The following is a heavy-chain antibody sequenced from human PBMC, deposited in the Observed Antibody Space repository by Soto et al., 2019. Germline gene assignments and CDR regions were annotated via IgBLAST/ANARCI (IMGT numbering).Heavy chain of an antibody. CDR1: GFTFSSYA. J-gene: IGHJ6*02. Sequence: TGGSLRLFCAASGFTFSSYAMHGVRQAPGKGLEWVAVISYDGSNKYYADSVKGRFTISRDNSKNTLYLQMNSLRAEDTAVYYCARDLQNYYYYGMDVWGQGTTVTVSS. CDR3: ARDLQNYYYYGMDV. V-gene: IGHV3-30-3*01. CDR2: ISYDGSNK.